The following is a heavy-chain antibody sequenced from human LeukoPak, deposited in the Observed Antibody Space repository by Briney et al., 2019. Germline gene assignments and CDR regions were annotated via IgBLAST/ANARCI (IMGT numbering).Heavy chain of an antibody. CDR1: GGSISRYY. D-gene: IGHD3-10*01. Sequence: SETLSLTCTASGGSISRYYWSWIRQSAGKGLEWIGRIDIGGSTNYNPFLKSRVTMSIDKSKNQFSLKLRSVTAADTAVYFCARAYGSGSWFDPWGQGTLVTVFS. V-gene: IGHV4-4*07. CDR3: ARAYGSGSWFDP. J-gene: IGHJ5*02. CDR2: IDIGGST.